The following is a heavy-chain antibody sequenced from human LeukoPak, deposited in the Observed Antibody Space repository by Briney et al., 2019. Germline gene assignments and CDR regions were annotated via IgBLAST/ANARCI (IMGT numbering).Heavy chain of an antibody. V-gene: IGHV3-74*01. Sequence: QPGGSLRLSCAASGFTFSSFWMHWVRQAPGEGLVWVSRINTDGSSTTYADSVKGRFTISRHNSKNTLYLQMNSLRAEDTAVYYCAREGYYGSGSYDYWGQGTLVTVSS. CDR1: GFTFSSFW. CDR2: INTDGSST. CDR3: AREGYYGSGSYDY. D-gene: IGHD3-10*01. J-gene: IGHJ4*02.